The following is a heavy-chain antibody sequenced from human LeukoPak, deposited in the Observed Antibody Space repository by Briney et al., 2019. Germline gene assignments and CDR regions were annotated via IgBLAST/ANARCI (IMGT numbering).Heavy chain of an antibody. V-gene: IGHV1-2*02. CDR1: GYTVTGYY. CDR3: ARDRIAAVPYNWFDP. D-gene: IGHD6-6*01. J-gene: IGHJ5*02. CDR2: INPNSGGT. Sequence: ASVKVSCKASGYTVTGYYMHWVRQAPGQGLEWMGWINPNSGGTNYAQKFQGRVTMTRDTSISTAYMELSRLRSDDTAVYYCARDRIAAVPYNWFDPWGQGTLVTVSS.